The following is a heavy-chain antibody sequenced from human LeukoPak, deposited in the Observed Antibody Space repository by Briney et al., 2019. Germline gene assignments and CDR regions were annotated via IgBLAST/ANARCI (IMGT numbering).Heavy chain of an antibody. Sequence: SQTLSLTCAISGDSVSSNSAAWNWIRQSPSRGLEWLGRTYYRSKWYNEYAVSLKSRITINPDTSQNQFSLQLNSVTPEDTAVYYCTTGVGYTYGPYHFDYWGQGTLVTVSS. D-gene: IGHD5-18*01. V-gene: IGHV6-1*01. CDR1: GDSVSSNSAA. CDR3: TTGVGYTYGPYHFDY. J-gene: IGHJ4*02. CDR2: TYYRSKWYN.